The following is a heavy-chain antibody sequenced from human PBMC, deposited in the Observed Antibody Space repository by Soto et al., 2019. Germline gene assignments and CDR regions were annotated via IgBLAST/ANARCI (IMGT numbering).Heavy chain of an antibody. CDR1: GYTFTSYD. CDR3: VLGRGWWAFHY. V-gene: IGHV1-3*01. J-gene: IGHJ4*02. CDR2: INVINGNA. Sequence: ASVKVSCKXAGYTFTSYDMDRVRQDPGQRLEWMGLINVINGNAYYSQRFQGRATFTRDTSASKGYMALTSLISGDTAVYYCVLGRGWWAFHYWGQGTLVTLS. D-gene: IGHD6-19*01.